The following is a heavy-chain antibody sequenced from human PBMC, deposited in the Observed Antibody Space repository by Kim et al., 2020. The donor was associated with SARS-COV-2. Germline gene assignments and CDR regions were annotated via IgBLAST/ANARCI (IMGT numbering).Heavy chain of an antibody. CDR2: INPNSGGT. V-gene: IGHV1-2*02. CDR3: ARDRHPGIAAAGKRGYYYYGMDV. D-gene: IGHD6-13*01. Sequence: ASVKVSCKASGYTFTGYYMHWVRQAPGQGLEWMGWINPNSGGTNYAQKFQGRVTMTRDTSISTAYMELSRLRSDDTAVYYCARDRHPGIAAAGKRGYYYYGMDVWGQGTTVTVSS. J-gene: IGHJ6*02. CDR1: GYTFTGYY.